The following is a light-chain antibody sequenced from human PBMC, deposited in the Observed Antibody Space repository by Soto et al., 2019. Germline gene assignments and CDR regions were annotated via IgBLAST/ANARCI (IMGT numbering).Light chain of an antibody. V-gene: IGKV1-39*01. CDR3: QQSYSSPLS. CDR1: QPISAY. Sequence: DTPMTPSTSSLSASVGDRVTITCRTSQPISAYLNWYQQQPGKAPKLLIYAASSLQSGVPPRFSGRESGTEFTLTISSLQPEDFATYYCQQSYSSPLSFGGGTRVEIK. CDR2: AAS. J-gene: IGKJ4*01.